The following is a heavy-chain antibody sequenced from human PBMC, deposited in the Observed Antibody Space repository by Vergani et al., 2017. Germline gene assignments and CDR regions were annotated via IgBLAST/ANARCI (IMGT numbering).Heavy chain of an antibody. J-gene: IGHJ4*02. CDR1: GGSISSGDYY. CDR2: IYYSGST. D-gene: IGHD2-21*02. CDR3: ARSSTRIFDSSVVVTAPYYFDY. Sequence: QVQLQESGPGLVKPSQTLSLTCTVSGGSISSGDYYWSWIRQPPGKGLEWIGYIYYSGSTYYNPSLKSRVTISVDTSKNQFSLKLSSVTAADTAVYYCARSSTRIFDSSVVVTAPYYFDYWGQGTLVTVSS. V-gene: IGHV4-30-4*08.